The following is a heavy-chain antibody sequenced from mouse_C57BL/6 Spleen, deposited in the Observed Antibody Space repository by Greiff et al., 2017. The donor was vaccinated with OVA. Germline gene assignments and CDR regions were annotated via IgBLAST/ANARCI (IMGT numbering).Heavy chain of an antibody. CDR1: GYTFTSYW. D-gene: IGHD1-1*01. J-gene: IGHJ1*03. V-gene: IGHV1-72*01. CDR3: AMSYYYGSSYVGYFDV. CDR2: IDPNSGGT. Sequence: VQLQQPGAELVKPGASVKLSCKASGYTFTSYWMHWVKQRPGRGLEWIGRIDPNSGGTKYNEKFKSKATLTVDKHSSTAYMQLSSLTSEDSAVYYCAMSYYYGSSYVGYFDVWGTGTTVTVSS.